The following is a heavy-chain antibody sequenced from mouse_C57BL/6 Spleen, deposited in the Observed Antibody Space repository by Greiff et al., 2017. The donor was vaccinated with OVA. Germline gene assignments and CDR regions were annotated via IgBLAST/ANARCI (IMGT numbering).Heavy chain of an antibody. V-gene: IGHV1-69*01. D-gene: IGHD2-1*01. CDR2: IDPSDSYT. CDR3: ARKGNPYAMDY. CDR1: GYTFTSYW. J-gene: IGHJ4*01. Sequence: QVQLQQSGAELVMPGASVKLSCKASGYTFTSYWMHWVKQRPGQGLEWIGEIDPSDSYTNYNQKFKGKSTLTVDKSSSTAYMQLSSLTSEDSAVYYCARKGNPYAMDYWGQGTSVTVSS.